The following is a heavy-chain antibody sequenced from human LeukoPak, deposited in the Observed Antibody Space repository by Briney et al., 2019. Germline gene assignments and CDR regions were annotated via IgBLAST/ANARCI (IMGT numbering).Heavy chain of an antibody. Sequence: ASVKVSCEAPGYTLTGYCMHWVRQAPGQGLKWMGWINPNSGGTNYAQKFQGRVTMTRDTSISTAYMELSRLRSDDTAVYYCARGRKQWLVRDAFDIWGQGTMVTVSS. CDR3: ARGRKQWLVRDAFDI. D-gene: IGHD6-19*01. CDR1: GYTLTGYC. CDR2: INPNSGGT. V-gene: IGHV1-2*02. J-gene: IGHJ3*02.